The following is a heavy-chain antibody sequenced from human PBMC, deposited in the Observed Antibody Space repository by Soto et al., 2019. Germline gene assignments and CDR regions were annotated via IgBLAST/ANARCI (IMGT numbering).Heavy chain of an antibody. Sequence: KPSETLSLTCTVSGGSISSGGYYWSWIRQPPGKGLEWIGYIYYSGSTNYNPSLKSRVTISVDTSKNQFSLKLSSVTAADTAVYYCARGGPVLRYFDWLTHFDYWGQGTLVTVSS. CDR1: GGSISSGGYY. CDR2: IYYSGST. CDR3: ARGGPVLRYFDWLTHFDY. D-gene: IGHD3-9*01. J-gene: IGHJ4*02. V-gene: IGHV4-61*08.